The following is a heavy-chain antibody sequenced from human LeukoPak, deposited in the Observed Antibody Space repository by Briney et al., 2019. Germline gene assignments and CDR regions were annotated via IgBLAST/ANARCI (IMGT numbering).Heavy chain of an antibody. D-gene: IGHD6-19*01. Sequence: PSETLSLTCTVSGGSISSYYWSWIRQPPGKGLEWIGYVYYSGSTNYNPSLKSRVTISVDTSKNQFSLRLSSVTAADTAVYYCARSAYRWLVLHPTFDYWGQGTLVTVSS. CDR3: ARSAYRWLVLHPTFDY. J-gene: IGHJ4*02. V-gene: IGHV4-59*01. CDR1: GGSISSYY. CDR2: VYYSGST.